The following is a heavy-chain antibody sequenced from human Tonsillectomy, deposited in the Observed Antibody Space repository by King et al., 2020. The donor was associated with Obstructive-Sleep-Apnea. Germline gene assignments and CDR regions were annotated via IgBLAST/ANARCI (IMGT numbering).Heavy chain of an antibody. J-gene: IGHJ4*01. CDR3: ARDGYNYGSWDY. CDR1: GGSISSSSYY. Sequence: QLQESGPGLVKPSETLSLTCNVSGGSISSSSYYWGWIRQPPGKGLEWIGSMYYSGSTYYNPSLKSRVTISVDTSKNQLSLKLSSVTAADTAVYYCARDGYNYGSWDYWGHGTLVTVSS. V-gene: IGHV4-39*07. CDR2: MYYSGST. D-gene: IGHD5-18*01.